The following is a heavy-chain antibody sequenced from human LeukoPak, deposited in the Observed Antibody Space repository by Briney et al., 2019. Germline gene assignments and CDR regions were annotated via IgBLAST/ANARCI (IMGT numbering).Heavy chain of an antibody. V-gene: IGHV3-74*01. CDR1: GLTFSSHW. CDR3: ARETSQDYFDS. CDR2: ITNDGSST. J-gene: IGHJ4*02. Sequence: GGSLRLSCAASGLTFSSHWMRWVRQAPGKGLVWVSRITNDGSSTTYADSVKGRFTISRDNAKNTLYVQMNSLRAEDTAVYYCARETSQDYFDSWGQGTLVTVSS.